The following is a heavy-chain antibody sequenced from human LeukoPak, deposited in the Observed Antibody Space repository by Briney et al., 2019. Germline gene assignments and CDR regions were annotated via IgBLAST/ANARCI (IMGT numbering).Heavy chain of an antibody. CDR3: ARGPIAAAGDY. CDR2: INANNGNT. D-gene: IGHD6-13*01. V-gene: IGHV1-18*01. J-gene: IGHJ4*02. Sequence: GASVKVSCKASGYTFTSYGITWVRQAPGQGLEWMGWINANNGNTNYAQNFQGRVTMTRDTSTSTAYMDLRSLRSDDTAVYYCARGPIAAAGDYWGQGTLVTVSS. CDR1: GYTFTSYG.